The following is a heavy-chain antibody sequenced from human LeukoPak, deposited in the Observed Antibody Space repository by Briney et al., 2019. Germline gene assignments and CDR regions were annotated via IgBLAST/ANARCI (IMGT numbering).Heavy chain of an antibody. CDR1: GFTFSSYA. Sequence: PSGSLRLSCAASGFTFSSYAMSWVRQAPGKGLEWVSAISGSGGSTYYADSVKGRFTISRDNSKNTLYLQMNSLRAEDTAVYYCAKDPNGYRITGMGYWGQGTLVTVSS. CDR3: AKDPNGYRITGMGY. V-gene: IGHV3-23*01. J-gene: IGHJ4*02. D-gene: IGHD1-20*01. CDR2: ISGSGGST.